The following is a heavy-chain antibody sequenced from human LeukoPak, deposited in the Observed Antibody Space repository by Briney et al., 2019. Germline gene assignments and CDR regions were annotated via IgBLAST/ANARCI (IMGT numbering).Heavy chain of an antibody. CDR2: FDPEDGET. Sequence: ASVTVSCKVSGYTLTELSMHWVRQAPGKGLEWMGGFDPEDGETIYAQKFQGRVTMTAVTSTATAYMDLSRLRSEDTAVYYCASLLRFLEWIQPYDYWGQGTLVTVSS. CDR3: ASLLRFLEWIQPYDY. D-gene: IGHD3-3*01. CDR1: GYTLTELS. V-gene: IGHV1-24*01. J-gene: IGHJ4*02.